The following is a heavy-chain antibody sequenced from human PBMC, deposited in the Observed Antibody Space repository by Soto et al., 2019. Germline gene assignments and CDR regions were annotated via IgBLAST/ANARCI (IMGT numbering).Heavy chain of an antibody. J-gene: IGHJ4*02. CDR2: ISGSGGST. CDR3: AKDLYDSSGYYFDY. D-gene: IGHD3-22*01. CDR1: GFTFSSYA. Sequence: LSLTCAASGFTFSSYAMSWVRQAPGKGLEWVSAISGSGGSTYYADSVKGRFTISRDNSKNTLYLQMNSLRAEDTAVYYCAKDLYDSSGYYFDYWGQGTLVTVSS. V-gene: IGHV3-23*01.